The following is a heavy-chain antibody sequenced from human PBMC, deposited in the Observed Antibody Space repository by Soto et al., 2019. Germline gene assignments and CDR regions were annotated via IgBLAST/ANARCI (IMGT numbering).Heavy chain of an antibody. CDR2: IYNSEST. V-gene: IGHV4-59*08. CDR1: GCSVGPFF. D-gene: IGHD4-17*01. Sequence: SETLSLTCTFSGCSVGPFFWSWIRQPPGKSLEWIGHIYNSESTNYNPSLKSRVTMSLDTSKNQFSLKLSSVTAADTAVYLCARVRTFDFGDTLGWFDTWGRGTLVTVSS. CDR3: ARVRTFDFGDTLGWFDT. J-gene: IGHJ5*02.